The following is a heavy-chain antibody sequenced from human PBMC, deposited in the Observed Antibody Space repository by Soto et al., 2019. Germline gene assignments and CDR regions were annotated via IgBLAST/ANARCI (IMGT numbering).Heavy chain of an antibody. J-gene: IGHJ5*02. CDR3: ARDKYCSGGSCRKNWFDP. CDR1: GASISSGDYS. V-gene: IGHV4-31*03. CDR2: IYYSGST. D-gene: IGHD2-15*01. Sequence: TLSLTCTVSGASISSGDYSWSWIRQYPGQGLEWIGYIYYSGSTYYNPSLKSRATISLDMSKNQFSLKLTSVTAADTAVYYCARDKYCSGGSCRKNWFDPWGQGTLVTVSS.